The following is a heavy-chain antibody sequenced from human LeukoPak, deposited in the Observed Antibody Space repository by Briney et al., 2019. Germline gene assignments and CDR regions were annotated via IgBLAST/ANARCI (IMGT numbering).Heavy chain of an antibody. CDR2: IRYDGSNK. Sequence: GSLRLSCAASGFTFSSYAMSWVRQAPGKGLEWVAFIRYDGSNKYYADSVKGRFTISRDNSKNTLYLQMNSLRAEDTAVYYCAKDPARDYYYYYMDVWGKGTTVTVSS. J-gene: IGHJ6*03. D-gene: IGHD5-24*01. CDR1: GFTFSSYA. CDR3: AKDPARDYYYYYMDV. V-gene: IGHV3-30*02.